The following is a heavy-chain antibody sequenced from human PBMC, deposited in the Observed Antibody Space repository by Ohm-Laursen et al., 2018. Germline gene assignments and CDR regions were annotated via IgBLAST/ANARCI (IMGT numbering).Heavy chain of an antibody. Sequence: ESLRISCKGSGYSFTNYWIGWVRQMPGKGLEWMGTINPGDSDTKYNPSFQGQVTISADKSISTAYLQWSSLKASDTALYYCATPDASSWVPWGQGTLVTVSS. J-gene: IGHJ5*02. V-gene: IGHV5-51*01. CDR3: ATPDASSWVP. D-gene: IGHD6-13*01. CDR2: INPGDSDT. CDR1: GYSFTNYW.